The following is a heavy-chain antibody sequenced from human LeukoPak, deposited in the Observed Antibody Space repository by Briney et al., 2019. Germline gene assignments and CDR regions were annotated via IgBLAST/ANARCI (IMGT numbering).Heavy chain of an antibody. CDR2: IYYSGST. D-gene: IGHD5-18*01. CDR3: ARGSGYSYGLDY. Sequence: SETLSLTCTVSGGSISSYYWSWIRQPPGKGLEWIGYIYYSGSTNYNPSLKSRVTISVDTSKNQFSLMLSSVTAADTAVYYCARGSGYSYGLDYWGQGTLVTVSS. CDR1: GGSISSYY. J-gene: IGHJ4*02. V-gene: IGHV4-59*01.